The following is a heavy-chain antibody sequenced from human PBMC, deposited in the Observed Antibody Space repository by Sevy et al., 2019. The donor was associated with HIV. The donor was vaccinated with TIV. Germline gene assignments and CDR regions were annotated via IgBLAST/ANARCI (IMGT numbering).Heavy chain of an antibody. CDR2: IKRDGSEK. CDR1: GFSFSNYW. Sequence: GGSLRLSCAASGFSFSNYWMSWVRQAPGKGLEWVANIKRDGSEKYYVASVKGRFTISRDNAKTSLFLQMNSLRGEDTAVYYCARDCTSASCFWGMDVWGQGTTVTVSS. V-gene: IGHV3-7*03. J-gene: IGHJ6*02. D-gene: IGHD2-8*02. CDR3: ARDCTSASCFWGMDV.